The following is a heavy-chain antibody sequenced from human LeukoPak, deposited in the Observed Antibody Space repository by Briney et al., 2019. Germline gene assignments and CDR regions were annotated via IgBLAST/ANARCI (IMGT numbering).Heavy chain of an antibody. D-gene: IGHD3-10*01. J-gene: IGHJ4*02. CDR1: GGSISSSNW. Sequence: SGTLSLTCAVSGGSISSSNWWSWVRQPPGMGLEWIGEIYHSGSTNYNPSLKSRVTISVDKSKNQFSLKLSSVTAADTAVYYCAREVPSRGYYFDYWGQGTLVTVSS. CDR2: IYHSGST. V-gene: IGHV4-4*02. CDR3: AREVPSRGYYFDY.